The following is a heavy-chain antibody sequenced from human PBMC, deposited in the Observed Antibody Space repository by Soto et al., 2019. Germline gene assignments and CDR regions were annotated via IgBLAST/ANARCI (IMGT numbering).Heavy chain of an antibody. Sequence: QVQLVQSGAEVKKPGASVKVSCKASGYTFTNYGISWVRQAPGQGLEWMGWISAYNGNTKYAQKFQGRVTMTTDTATSTAYMELMSLRSDDTAVYYCARGVGSGSYYNQYNWFDPWGQGTLVTVSS. CDR1: GYTFTNYG. J-gene: IGHJ5*02. V-gene: IGHV1-18*01. D-gene: IGHD3-10*01. CDR2: ISAYNGNT. CDR3: ARGVGSGSYYNQYNWFDP.